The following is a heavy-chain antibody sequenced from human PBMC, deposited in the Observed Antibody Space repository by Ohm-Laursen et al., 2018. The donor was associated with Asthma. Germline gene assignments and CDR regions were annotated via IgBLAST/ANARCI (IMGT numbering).Heavy chain of an antibody. CDR2: ISYDGSNK. Sequence: SLRLSCTAFGFTFSNYGMHWVRQAPGKGLEWVAVISYDGSNKYYADSVKGRFTISRDNSKNTLYLQMNSLRAEDTAVYYCARDPSTYSSSSSDAFDIWGQGTMVTVSS. J-gene: IGHJ3*02. CDR1: GFTFSNYG. D-gene: IGHD6-6*01. V-gene: IGHV3-30*03. CDR3: ARDPSTYSSSSSDAFDI.